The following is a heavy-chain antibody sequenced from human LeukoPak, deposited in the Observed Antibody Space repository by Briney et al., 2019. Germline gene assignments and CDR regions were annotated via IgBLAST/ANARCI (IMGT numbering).Heavy chain of an antibody. Sequence: KPSETLSLTCTVSGTSISGYYWTWIRQPAGKGLEWIGHIYTRGNTKYSPSLKSRVTMSLDTSKNQFSLNLSSVTAADTAVYYCARLGAASTFDYWGQGTLVTVSS. J-gene: IGHJ4*02. D-gene: IGHD2-15*01. CDR2: IYTRGNT. V-gene: IGHV4-4*07. CDR3: ARLGAASTFDY. CDR1: GTSISGYY.